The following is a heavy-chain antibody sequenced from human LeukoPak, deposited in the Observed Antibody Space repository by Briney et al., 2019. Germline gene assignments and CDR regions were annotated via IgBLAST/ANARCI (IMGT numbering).Heavy chain of an antibody. Sequence: SETLSLTCAVSGGSISSSNWWSWVRQPPGKGLEWIGEIYHSGSTNYNPSLKSRVTMSVDKSKNQFSLKLSSVTAADTAVYYCARLRYKYGSGAFDYWGQGTLVTVSS. V-gene: IGHV4-4*02. D-gene: IGHD3-10*01. CDR3: ARLRYKYGSGAFDY. CDR1: GGSISSSNW. CDR2: IYHSGST. J-gene: IGHJ4*02.